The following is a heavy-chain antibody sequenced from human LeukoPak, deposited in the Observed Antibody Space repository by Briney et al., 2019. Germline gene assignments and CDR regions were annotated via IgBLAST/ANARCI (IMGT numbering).Heavy chain of an antibody. D-gene: IGHD3-9*01. Sequence: ATVKVSCKASGYTFTSSDITWVRQAPGQGLEWMGWMSPNSGNTGYAQKFQGRVTMTRNTSITTAYMELSSLTSEDTAVYYCARETTISPYYFDYWGLGSQVTVSP. J-gene: IGHJ4*02. CDR3: ARETTISPYYFDY. CDR2: MSPNSGNT. CDR1: GYTFTSSD. V-gene: IGHV1-8*01.